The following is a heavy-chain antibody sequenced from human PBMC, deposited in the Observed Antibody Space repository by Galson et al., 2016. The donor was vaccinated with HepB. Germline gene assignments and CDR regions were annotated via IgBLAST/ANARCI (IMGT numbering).Heavy chain of an antibody. CDR2: VSFDGFNK. CDR3: VRDSWGKYYDTNGRLY. J-gene: IGHJ4*02. V-gene: IGHV3-30-3*01. Sequence: SLRLSCAASGFTFTSYTMHWVRQAPGKGLEWMAVVSFDGFNKYYTDSVKGRFTISRDNSNNTLHLQLDSLRTEETAVYYCVRDSWGKYYDTNGRLYWGRGTLVTVSS. D-gene: IGHD2-8*01. CDR1: GFTFTSYT.